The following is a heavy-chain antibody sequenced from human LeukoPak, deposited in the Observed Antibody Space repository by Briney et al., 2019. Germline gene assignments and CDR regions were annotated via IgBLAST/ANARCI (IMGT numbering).Heavy chain of an antibody. V-gene: IGHV3-13*05. CDR2: IGTAGDP. J-gene: IGHJ2*01. Sequence: SGGSLRLSCAASGFTFSSDDMHWVRQATGKGLEWVSAIGTAGDPYYPGSVKGRFTISRENAKNSLYLQMNSLRAGDTAVYYCARGGGTVPRYWYFDLWGRGTLVTVSS. CDR1: GFTFSSDD. CDR3: ARGGGTVPRYWYFDL. D-gene: IGHD4-17*01.